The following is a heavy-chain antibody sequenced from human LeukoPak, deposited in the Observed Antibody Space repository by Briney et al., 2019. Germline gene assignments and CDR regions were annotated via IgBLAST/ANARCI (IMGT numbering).Heavy chain of an antibody. J-gene: IGHJ4*02. Sequence: GGSLRLSCAASGFDFSDYWMHWVRQAPAKGPVWVSRVNTDGDSTIYADFVEGRFTISRDNAKNSLYLQMNSLRAEDTAVYYCARDLAVAGTGYWGQGTLVTVSS. V-gene: IGHV3-74*01. D-gene: IGHD6-19*01. CDR2: VNTDGDST. CDR3: ARDLAVAGTGY. CDR1: GFDFSDYW.